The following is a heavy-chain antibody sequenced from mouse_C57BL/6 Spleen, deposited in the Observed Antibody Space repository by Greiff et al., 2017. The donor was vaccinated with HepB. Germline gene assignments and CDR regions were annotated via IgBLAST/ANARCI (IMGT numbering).Heavy chain of an antibody. D-gene: IGHD4-1*02. CDR1: GYTFTDYN. CDR3: ASNWERRYFDY. CDR2: INPNNGGT. J-gene: IGHJ2*01. V-gene: IGHV1-22*01. Sequence: EVQLQQSGPELVKPGASVKMSCKASGYTFTDYNMHWVKQSHGKSLEWIGYINPNNGGTSYNQKFKGKATLTVNKSSSTAYMELRSLTSEDSAVYYCASNWERRYFDYWGQGTTLTVSS.